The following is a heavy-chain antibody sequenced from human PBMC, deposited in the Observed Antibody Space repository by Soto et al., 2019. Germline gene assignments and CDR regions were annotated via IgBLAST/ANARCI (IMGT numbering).Heavy chain of an antibody. Sequence: SETLSLTCTVTGGSISSYYWSWIRQPPGKGLEWIGYIYYSGSTNYNPSLKSRVTISVDTSKNQFSLKLSSVTAADTAVYYCAREAGGYDSYMDVWGKGTTVTVSS. D-gene: IGHD5-12*01. CDR2: IYYSGST. V-gene: IGHV4-59*01. CDR3: AREAGGYDSYMDV. J-gene: IGHJ6*03. CDR1: GGSISSYY.